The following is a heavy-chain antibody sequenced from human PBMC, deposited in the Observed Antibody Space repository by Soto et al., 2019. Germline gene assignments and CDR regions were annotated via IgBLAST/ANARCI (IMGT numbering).Heavy chain of an antibody. D-gene: IGHD3-9*01. Sequence: GASVRLSSKPAGCTFTSCGISWLRQAKGQGLEWMGWISAYNGNTNYAQKLQGRVTMTTDTSTSTAYMELRSLRSDDTAVYYCARSFVLRYFDWLPYRGDYYYMDVWGKGTTVTVSS. J-gene: IGHJ6*03. CDR1: GCTFTSCG. V-gene: IGHV1-18*01. CDR2: ISAYNGNT. CDR3: ARSFVLRYFDWLPYRGDYYYMDV.